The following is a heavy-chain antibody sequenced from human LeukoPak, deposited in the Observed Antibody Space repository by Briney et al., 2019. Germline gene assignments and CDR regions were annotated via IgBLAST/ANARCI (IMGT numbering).Heavy chain of an antibody. D-gene: IGHD4-17*01. J-gene: IGHJ4*02. CDR3: ARVATVTTDFDY. CDR2: ITSSSTYI. Sequence: GGSLRLSCAASGFIFSTSTMTWVRQAPGKGLEWVSSITSSSTYIYYADSLKGRFTISRGNAKNSLFLQMNSLRAEDTAVYYCARVATVTTDFDYWGLGTLVTVSS. CDR1: GFIFSTST. V-gene: IGHV3-21*01.